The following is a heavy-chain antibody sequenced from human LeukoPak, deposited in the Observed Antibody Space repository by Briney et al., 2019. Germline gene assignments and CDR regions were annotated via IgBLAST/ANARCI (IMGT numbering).Heavy chain of an antibody. Sequence: ASVKVSCKASGYTFTSYAMHWVRQAPGQRLEWMGWINAGNGNTKYSQKFQGRVTMTRDTSTSTVYMELSSLRSEDTAVYYCARVYYDILTGLRRDAFDIWGQGTMVTVSS. D-gene: IGHD3-9*01. CDR2: INAGNGNT. CDR3: ARVYYDILTGLRRDAFDI. CDR1: GYTFTSYA. V-gene: IGHV1-3*01. J-gene: IGHJ3*02.